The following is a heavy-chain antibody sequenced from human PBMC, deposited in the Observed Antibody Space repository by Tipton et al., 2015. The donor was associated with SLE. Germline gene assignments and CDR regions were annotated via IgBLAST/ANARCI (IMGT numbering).Heavy chain of an antibody. CDR2: IYSGGSA. CDR3: AKDLSGYSYDW. V-gene: IGHV3-23*03. Sequence: SLRLSCEASGFTFRTYWMQWVRQGAGKGLEWVSHIYSGGSAYHADSVKGRFTISRDNSKNTLYLQMNSLRAEDTAVYYCAKDLSGYSYDWWGQGTLVTVSS. CDR1: GFTFRTYW. D-gene: IGHD5-18*01. J-gene: IGHJ4*02.